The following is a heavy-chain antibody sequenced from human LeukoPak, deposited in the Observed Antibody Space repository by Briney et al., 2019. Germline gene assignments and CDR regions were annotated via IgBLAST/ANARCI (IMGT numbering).Heavy chain of an antibody. V-gene: IGHV4-4*07. J-gene: IGHJ3*02. D-gene: IGHD3-16*01. CDR3: ASGGGGVLGSAFDI. CDR1: GGSISSYY. CDR2: IYTSGST. Sequence: SETLSLICTVSGGSISSYYWSWIRRPAGKGLEWIGRIYTSGSTNYNPSLKSRVTMSVDTSKNQFSLKLSSVTAADTAVYYCASGGGGVLGSAFDIWGQGTMVTVSS.